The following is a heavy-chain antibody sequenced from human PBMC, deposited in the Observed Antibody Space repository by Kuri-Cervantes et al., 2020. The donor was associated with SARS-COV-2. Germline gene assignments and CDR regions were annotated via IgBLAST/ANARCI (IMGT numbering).Heavy chain of an antibody. D-gene: IGHD3-3*01. Sequence: SETLSLTCTVSGGSINSSSYYWGWIRQPPGKGLEWIGSIYYSGSTYYNPSLKSRVTISVDTSKSQFSLKLSSVTAADTAVYYCARQMMSSITIFGVVITRNWFDPWGQGTLVTVSS. J-gene: IGHJ5*02. V-gene: IGHV4-39*01. CDR1: GGSINSSSYY. CDR3: ARQMMSSITIFGVVITRNWFDP. CDR2: IYYSGST.